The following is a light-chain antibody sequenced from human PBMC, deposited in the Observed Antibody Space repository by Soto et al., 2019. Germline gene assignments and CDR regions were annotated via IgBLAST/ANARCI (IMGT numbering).Light chain of an antibody. CDR2: RNN. V-gene: IGLV1-47*01. Sequence: LTQPPSASGTPGQRVTISCSGSSSNIGSNYVYWYQQLPGTAPKLLIYRNNQRPSGVPDRFSGSKSGTSASLAISGLRSEDGADYYWATWDDSLSGVVFGGGTKVTVL. CDR3: ATWDDSLSGVV. J-gene: IGLJ2*01. CDR1: SSNIGSNY.